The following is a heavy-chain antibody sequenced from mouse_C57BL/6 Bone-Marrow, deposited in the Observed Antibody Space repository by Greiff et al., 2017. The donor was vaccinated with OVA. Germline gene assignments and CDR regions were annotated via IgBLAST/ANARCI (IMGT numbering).Heavy chain of an antibody. Sequence: QVQLKESGAELMKPGASVKLSCKATGYTFTGYWIEWVKQRPGHGLEWIGEILPGSGSTNYNEKFKGKATFTADPSSNTAYMQLSSLTTEDSSIYYCAKYGYGNYEGARDYWGQGTSVTVSA. D-gene: IGHD2-1*01. V-gene: IGHV1-9*01. CDR3: AKYGYGNYEGARDY. CDR2: ILPGSGST. CDR1: GYTFTGYW. J-gene: IGHJ4*01.